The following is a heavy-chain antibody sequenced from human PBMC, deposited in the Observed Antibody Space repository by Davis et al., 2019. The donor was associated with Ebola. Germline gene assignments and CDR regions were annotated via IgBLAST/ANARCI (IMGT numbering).Heavy chain of an antibody. V-gene: IGHV3-53*04. CDR2: THSGGST. CDR1: GFNVTSSY. Sequence: GESLKISCAASGFNVTSSYMSWVRQAPGKGLVWVSVTHSGGSTYYADSVKGRFTISRHISKNTLSLQMKSLRPEDTAVYYCATSNYFDSSGYYYWGQGTLVTVSS. CDR3: ATSNYFDSSGYYY. D-gene: IGHD3-22*01. J-gene: IGHJ4*02.